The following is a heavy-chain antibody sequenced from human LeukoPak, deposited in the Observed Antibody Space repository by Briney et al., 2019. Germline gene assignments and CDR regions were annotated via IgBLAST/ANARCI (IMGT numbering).Heavy chain of an antibody. CDR1: GFTFSSYS. CDR2: ISSSSYI. J-gene: IGHJ4*02. V-gene: IGHV3-21*04. CDR3: ARAKPKNMVRGLIMRRESRYYFDY. D-gene: IGHD3-10*01. Sequence: PGGSLRLSCAASGFTFSSYSMNWVRQAPGKGLEWVSSISSSSYIYYADSVKGRFTISRDNSKSTLYIQMNSLRAEDTAVYYCARAKPKNMVRGLIMRRESRYYFDYWGQGTLVTVSS.